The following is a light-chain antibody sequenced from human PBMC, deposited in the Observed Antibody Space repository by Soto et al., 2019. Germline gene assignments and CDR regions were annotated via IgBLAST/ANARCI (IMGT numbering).Light chain of an antibody. Sequence: HSVLTQPASVSGSPGHSITISCTGTSSDVGSYNLVSWYQQHPGKAPKLMIYEGSKRPSGVSNRFSGSKSGNTAYLTISGLQAEDEADNYCCSYAGSILYVFRTGTKITVL. V-gene: IGLV2-23*01. CDR3: CSYAGSILYV. CDR1: SSDVGSYNL. J-gene: IGLJ1*01. CDR2: EGS.